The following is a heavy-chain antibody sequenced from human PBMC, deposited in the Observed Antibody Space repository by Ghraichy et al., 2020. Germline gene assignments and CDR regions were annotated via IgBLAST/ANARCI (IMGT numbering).Heavy chain of an antibody. D-gene: IGHD1-26*01. CDR2: IYYSGST. CDR1: GGSISSYY. Sequence: SETLSLTCTVSGGSISSYYWSWIRQPPGKGLEWIGYIYYSGSTNYNPSLKSRVTISVDTSKNQFSLKLSSVTAADTAVYYCARTSGSYSDYYYYMDVWGKGTTVTVSS. J-gene: IGHJ6*03. V-gene: IGHV4-59*08. CDR3: ARTSGSYSDYYYYMDV.